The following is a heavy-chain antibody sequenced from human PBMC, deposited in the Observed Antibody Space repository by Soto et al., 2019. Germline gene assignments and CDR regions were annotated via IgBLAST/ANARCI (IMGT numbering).Heavy chain of an antibody. V-gene: IGHV3-15*01. J-gene: IGHJ1*01. CDR1: GFTFSNAW. CDR2: IKSKTDGGTT. Sequence: EVQLVESGGGLVKPGGSLRLSCAASGFTFSNAWMSWVRQAPGKGLEWVGRIKSKTDGGTTDYAAPVKGRFTISRDDSKNTLYLQMNSLKTEDTAVYCCTTDARRITIFGVVQHWGQGTLVTVSS. CDR3: TTDARRITIFGVVQH. D-gene: IGHD3-3*01.